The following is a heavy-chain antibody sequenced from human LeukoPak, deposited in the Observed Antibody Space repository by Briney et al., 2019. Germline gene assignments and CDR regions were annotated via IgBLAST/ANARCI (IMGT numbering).Heavy chain of an antibody. CDR2: ISYDGSNK. CDR3: AKDISFDGSGSYPDY. D-gene: IGHD3-10*01. CDR1: GFTFSSYG. V-gene: IGHV3-30*18. J-gene: IGHJ4*02. Sequence: GGSLRHSCAASGFTFSSYGMHWVRQAPGKALEWVAVISYDGSNKYYADSVKGRFTISRDNSKNTLYLQMNSLRAEDTAVYYCAKDISFDGSGSYPDYWGQGTLVTVSS.